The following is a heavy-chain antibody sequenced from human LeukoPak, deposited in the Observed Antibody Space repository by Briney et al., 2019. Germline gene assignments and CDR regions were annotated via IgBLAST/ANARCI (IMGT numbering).Heavy chain of an antibody. Sequence: GGSLRLSCAASGFTVSSNYMSWVRQAPGKGLEWVSVIYSGGSTYYADSVKGRFTISRDNAKNSLYLQMNSLRAEDTAVYYCASNFRDYDILTGYSPGWFDPWGQGTLVTVPS. V-gene: IGHV3-53*01. CDR2: IYSGGST. CDR3: ASNFRDYDILTGYSPGWFDP. J-gene: IGHJ5*02. D-gene: IGHD3-9*01. CDR1: GFTVSSNY.